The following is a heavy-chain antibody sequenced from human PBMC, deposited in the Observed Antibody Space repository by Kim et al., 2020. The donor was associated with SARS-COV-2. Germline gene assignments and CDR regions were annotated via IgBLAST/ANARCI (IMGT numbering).Heavy chain of an antibody. J-gene: IGHJ6*02. V-gene: IGHV4-59*08. CDR3: ARYARIRATTDSKTAKEGGYYYGMDV. Sequence: SETLSLTCTVSGGSISSYYWSWIRQPPGKGLEWIGYIYYSGSTNYNPSLKSRVTITVDTSKNQFSLKLSSVTAADTAVYYCARYARIRATTDSKTAKEGGYYYGMDVWDQVTTVTVSS. CDR2: IYYSGST. D-gene: IGHD5-18*01. CDR1: GGSISSYY.